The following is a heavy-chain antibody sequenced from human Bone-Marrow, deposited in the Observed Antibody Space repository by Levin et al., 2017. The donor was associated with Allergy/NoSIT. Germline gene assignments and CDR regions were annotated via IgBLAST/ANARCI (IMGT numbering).Heavy chain of an antibody. CDR2: ISKNGDT. Sequence: GGSLRLSCAASGLSLGNFAMDWVRQAPGKGLEWVSSISKNGDTDYADSVKGRFTMSRDNAKDTVFLHMNNLSGDDTAVYYCTREPLGVSMVVERAWFDPWGQGTQVTVSS. CDR1: GLSLGNFA. J-gene: IGHJ5*02. V-gene: IGHV3-23*01. CDR3: TREPLGVSMVVERAWFDP. D-gene: IGHD2-2*01.